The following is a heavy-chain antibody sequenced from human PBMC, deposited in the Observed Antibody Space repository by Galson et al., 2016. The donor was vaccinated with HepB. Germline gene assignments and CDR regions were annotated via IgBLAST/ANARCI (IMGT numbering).Heavy chain of an antibody. J-gene: IGHJ6*03. V-gene: IGHV3-74*01. CDR1: GFSFTSHW. Sequence: CAASGFSFTSHWMHWVRQAPGKGPVWVSHINSDGRTTRYTDSVKGRFTISRDIAKNTLYLQMNSLRAEDTAVYFCARGVRGMGPTYYYFYFMDVWGKGTAVTVSS. CDR2: INSDGRTT. CDR3: ARGVRGMGPTYYYFYFMDV. D-gene: IGHD1-26*01.